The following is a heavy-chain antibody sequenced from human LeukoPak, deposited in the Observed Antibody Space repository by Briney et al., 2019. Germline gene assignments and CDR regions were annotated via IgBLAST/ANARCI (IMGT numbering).Heavy chain of an antibody. Sequence: PSETLSLTCTVSGGSISSYYWSWIRQPPGKGLEWIGYIYYSGSTNYNPSLKSRVTISVDTSKNQFPLKLSSVTAADTAVYYCARVSDSGSYYPSFDYWGQGTLVTVSS. D-gene: IGHD1-26*01. CDR2: IYYSGST. CDR3: ARVSDSGSYYPSFDY. V-gene: IGHV4-59*01. CDR1: GGSISSYY. J-gene: IGHJ4*02.